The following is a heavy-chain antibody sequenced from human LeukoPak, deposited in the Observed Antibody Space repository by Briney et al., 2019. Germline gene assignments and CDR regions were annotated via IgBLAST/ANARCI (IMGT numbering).Heavy chain of an antibody. J-gene: IGHJ4*02. CDR3: ASEEVKRSDGGSYY. V-gene: IGHV3-48*04. CDR1: GFTFSSYW. D-gene: IGHD1-26*01. Sequence: PGGSLRLSCAASGFTFSSYWMNWVRQAPGKGLEWVSYISSSGSTIYYADSVKGRFTISRDNAKNSLYLQMNSLRAEDTAVYYCASEEVKRSDGGSYYWGQGTLVTVSS. CDR2: ISSSGSTI.